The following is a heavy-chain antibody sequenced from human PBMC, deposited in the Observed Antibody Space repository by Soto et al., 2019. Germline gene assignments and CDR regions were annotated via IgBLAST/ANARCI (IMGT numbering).Heavy chain of an antibody. CDR2: IYYSGSP. D-gene: IGHD2-2*01. V-gene: IGHV4-31*03. Sequence: QVQLQESGPGLVKPSQTLSLTCTVSGGSISSGGYYWSWIRQHPGKGLEWIGYIYYSGSPYYNPSLKSRVTISVDTSKNQFSLKLSSVTAADTAVYYCARAGIVVVPAAKDPGYYGMDVWGQGTTVTVSS. J-gene: IGHJ6*02. CDR1: GGSISSGGYY. CDR3: ARAGIVVVPAAKDPGYYGMDV.